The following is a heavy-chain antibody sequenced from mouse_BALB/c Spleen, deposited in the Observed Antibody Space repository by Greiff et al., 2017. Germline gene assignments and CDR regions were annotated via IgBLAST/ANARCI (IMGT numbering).Heavy chain of an antibody. J-gene: IGHJ4*01. CDR2: IYPGNSDT. Sequence: EVQLQESGTVLARPGASVTMSCKASGYSFTSYWMHWVKQSPGQGLEWIGAIYPGNSDTSYNQKFKGKAKLTAVTSASTAYMELSSLTNEDSAGYYSTRSPYRYERMDYWGQGTSVTVSS. CDR1: GYSFTSYW. D-gene: IGHD2-14*01. CDR3: TRSPYRYERMDY. V-gene: IGHV1-5*01.